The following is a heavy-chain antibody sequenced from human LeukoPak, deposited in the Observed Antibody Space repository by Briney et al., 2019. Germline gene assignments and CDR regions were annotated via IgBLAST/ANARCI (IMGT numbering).Heavy chain of an antibody. D-gene: IGHD3-9*01. Sequence: PSETLSLTCTVSGGSISSGGYYWNWIRQHPGKGLEWIGYIYYGGSTYYNPSLKSRVTISVDTSKNQFSLKLSSVTAADTAVYYCARDSLHYDILTGYSITNAFDIWGQGTMVTVSS. V-gene: IGHV4-31*03. CDR2: IYYGGST. CDR3: ARDSLHYDILTGYSITNAFDI. J-gene: IGHJ3*02. CDR1: GGSISSGGYY.